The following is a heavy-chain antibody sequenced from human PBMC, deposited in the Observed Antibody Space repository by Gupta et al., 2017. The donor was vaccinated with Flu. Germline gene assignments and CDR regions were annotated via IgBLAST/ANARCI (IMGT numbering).Heavy chain of an antibody. CDR2: IIPIFGTA. D-gene: IGHD6-19*01. CDR1: SSYA. CDR3: AREAGTRPNWFDP. Sequence: SSYAISWVRQAPGQGLEWMGGIIPIFGTANYAQKFQGRVTITADESTSTAYMEMSSLRSEDTAVYYCAREAGTRPNWFDPWGQGTLVTVSS. J-gene: IGHJ5*02. V-gene: IGHV1-69*01.